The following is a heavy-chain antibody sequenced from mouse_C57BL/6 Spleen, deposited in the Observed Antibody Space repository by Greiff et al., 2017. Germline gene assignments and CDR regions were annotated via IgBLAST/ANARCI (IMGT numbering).Heavy chain of an antibody. J-gene: IGHJ3*01. CDR2: INPGSGGT. Sequence: VQLQQSGAELVRPGTSVKVSCKASGYAFTNYLIEWVKQRPGQGLEWIGVINPGSGGTNYNEKFKGKATLTADKSSSTAYMQLSSLTSEDSAVYFCARGNDYDGRPFAYWGQGTLVTVSA. CDR1: GYAFTNYL. D-gene: IGHD2-4*01. CDR3: ARGNDYDGRPFAY. V-gene: IGHV1-54*01.